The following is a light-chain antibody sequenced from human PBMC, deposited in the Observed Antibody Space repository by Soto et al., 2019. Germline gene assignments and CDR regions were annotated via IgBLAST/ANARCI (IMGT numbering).Light chain of an antibody. CDR3: QQYNNWPPWT. CDR1: QNIRSN. CDR2: GAS. Sequence: EMVMTQSPGTLSVSPGERATLTCRANQNIRSNLAWHQQKPGQAPKLLIYGASTRATGVPARFSGSGSGTEFTLTISSLQSEDFAVYYCQQYNNWPPWTFGQGTKVEIK. V-gene: IGKV3-15*01. J-gene: IGKJ1*01.